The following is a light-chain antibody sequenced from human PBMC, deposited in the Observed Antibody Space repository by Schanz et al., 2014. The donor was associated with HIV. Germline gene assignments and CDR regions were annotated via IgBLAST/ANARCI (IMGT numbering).Light chain of an antibody. CDR1: NSDIGAYNY. CDR2: DVS. V-gene: IGLV2-14*03. Sequence: QSALTQPASVSGSPGQSIAISCTGTNSDIGAYNYVSWYQHHPGRAPKLMIYDVSNRPSGVSNRFSGSKSGITASLTISGLQADDEADYHCAAWDDSLNGWVFGGGTKLTVL. J-gene: IGLJ3*02. CDR3: AAWDDSLNGWV.